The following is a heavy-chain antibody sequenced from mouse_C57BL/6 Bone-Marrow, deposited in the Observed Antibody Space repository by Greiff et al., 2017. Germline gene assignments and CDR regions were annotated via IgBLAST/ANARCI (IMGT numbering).Heavy chain of an antibody. CDR3: RRALIYDGYYRGLDY. Sequence: QVQLQQPGAELVKPGASVKMSCKASGYTFTSYWITWVKQRPGQGLEWIGDIYPGSGSTNYNEKFKSKATLTVDTSSSTAYMQLSSLTSEDSAVYCGRRALIYDGYYRGLDYWGQGTSVTVSS. D-gene: IGHD2-3*01. J-gene: IGHJ4*01. CDR2: IYPGSGST. V-gene: IGHV1-55*01. CDR1: GYTFTSYW.